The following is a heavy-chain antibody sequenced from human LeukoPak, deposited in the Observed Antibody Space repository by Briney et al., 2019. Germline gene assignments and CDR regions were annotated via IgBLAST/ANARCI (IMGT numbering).Heavy chain of an antibody. CDR3: ARDLDGVSFDY. D-gene: IGHD1-1*01. CDR2: ISSSSSYT. CDR1: GFTFSDYY. J-gene: IGHJ4*02. Sequence: PGGSLILSCAASGFTFSDYYVSWIRQAPGKGLEWVSYISSSSSYTNYADSVKGRFTISRDNAKNSLYLQMNSLRAEDTAVYYCARDLDGVSFDYWGQGTLVTVSS. V-gene: IGHV3-11*06.